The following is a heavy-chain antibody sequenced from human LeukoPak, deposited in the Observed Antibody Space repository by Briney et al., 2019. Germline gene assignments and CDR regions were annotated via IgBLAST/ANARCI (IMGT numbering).Heavy chain of an antibody. Sequence: GGSLRLSCVASGFTFSDYYMTWIRQAPGKGLETISHISATGSYVDYADSVKGRFTVSRDNAKNSLYVQMNSLRADDTGVYYCARDPPGYKGTDNFFDTWGQGTLVTVSS. CDR2: ISATGSYV. CDR1: GFTFSDYY. CDR3: ARDPPGYKGTDNFFDT. D-gene: IGHD2-15*01. V-gene: IGHV3-11*01. J-gene: IGHJ5*02.